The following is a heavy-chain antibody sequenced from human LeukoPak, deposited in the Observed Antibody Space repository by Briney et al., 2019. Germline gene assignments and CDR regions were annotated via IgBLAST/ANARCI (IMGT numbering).Heavy chain of an antibody. V-gene: IGHV4-59*03. J-gene: IGHJ4*02. D-gene: IGHD5-12*01. CDR1: GGSISSYS. Sequence: SETLSLTCTVPGGSISSYSWSWIRQPPGKGLEWIGYISYSGSTNYNPSLKSRVTISIDTSRKQFSLKLSSVTAADTAVYYCATLYSTYDSLDFDYWGQGALVTVS. CDR3: ATLYSTYDSLDFDY. CDR2: ISYSGST.